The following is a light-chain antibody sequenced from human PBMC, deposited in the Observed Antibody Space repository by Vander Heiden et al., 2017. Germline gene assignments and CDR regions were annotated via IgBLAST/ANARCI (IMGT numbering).Light chain of an antibody. V-gene: IGLV1-47*01. CDR3: AAWDDSLSGVV. Sequence: QSVLTQPPSASGTPGPRVTISCSGSSSNIGSNYVYWYQQLQGTAPKLLIYRNNQRPSGVPDRFSGSKSGTSASLAISGLRSEDEADYYCAAWDDSLSGVVFGGGTKLTVL. CDR1: SSNIGSNY. CDR2: RNN. J-gene: IGLJ2*01.